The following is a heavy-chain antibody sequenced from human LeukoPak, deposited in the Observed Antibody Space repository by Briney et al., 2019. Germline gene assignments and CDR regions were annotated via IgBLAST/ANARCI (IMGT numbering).Heavy chain of an antibody. CDR3: ARDWGWDSSGWSGDAFDI. CDR1: GDIVSSNSAA. D-gene: IGHD6-19*01. Sequence: SQTLSLTCALSGDIVSSNSAAWHWIRQSPSRGLEWLGRTYYRSKWYNDYAVSVKSRITINPDTSKNQFSLQLNSVTPEDTAVYYCARDWGWDSSGWSGDAFDIWGQGTMVTVSS. J-gene: IGHJ3*02. CDR2: TYYRSKWYN. V-gene: IGHV6-1*01.